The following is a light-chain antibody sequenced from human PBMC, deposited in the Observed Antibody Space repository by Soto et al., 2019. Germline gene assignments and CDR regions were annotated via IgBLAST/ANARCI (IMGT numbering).Light chain of an antibody. J-gene: IGLJ2*01. Sequence: VLTQPPSASGTPGQRVNISCSGSSSNIGSNYVYWYRQFPGTAPKLLIQRNNQRPSGVPARFSGSKSGTSASLAISGLRSEDEADYYCGGWDDSLSGPVFGGGTKVTVL. CDR1: SSNIGSNY. V-gene: IGLV1-47*01. CDR2: RNN. CDR3: GGWDDSLSGPV.